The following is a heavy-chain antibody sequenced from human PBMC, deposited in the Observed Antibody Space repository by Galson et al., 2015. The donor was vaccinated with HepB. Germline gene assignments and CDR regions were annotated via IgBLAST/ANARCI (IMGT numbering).Heavy chain of an antibody. J-gene: IGHJ4*02. CDR3: SPLSGYGSGWYRY. CDR2: IRSKRYGETT. D-gene: IGHD6-19*01. Sequence: SLRLSCAVSGFTFGDYAMSWFRQAPGEGLKWVGFIRSKRYGETTEYAASVKGRFTISRDDSKSIAYLQMNSLKTEDTAVYYCSPLSGYGSGWYRYWGQGTLVTVSS. V-gene: IGHV3-49*03. CDR1: GFTFGDYA.